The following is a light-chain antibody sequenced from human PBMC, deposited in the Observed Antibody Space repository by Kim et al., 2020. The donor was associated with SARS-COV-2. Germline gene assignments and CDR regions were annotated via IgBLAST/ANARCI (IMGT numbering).Light chain of an antibody. CDR3: QQYGSSPQNT. CDR1: QSVSSSY. V-gene: IGKV3-20*01. J-gene: IGKJ5*01. Sequence: PGERATLSCRASQSVSSSYLAWYQQKPGQAPRLLIYGASSRATGIPDRFSGSGSGTDFTLTISRLEPEDFAVYYCQQYGSSPQNTFGQGTRLEIK. CDR2: GAS.